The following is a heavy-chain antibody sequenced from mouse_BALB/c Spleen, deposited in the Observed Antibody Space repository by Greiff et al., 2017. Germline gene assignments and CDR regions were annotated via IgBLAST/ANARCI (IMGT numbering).Heavy chain of an antibody. CDR3: ARGGAMITLYAMDY. J-gene: IGHJ4*01. CDR1: GYSFTGYY. CDR2: INPYNGAT. Sequence: EVQLQQSGPELVKPGASVKISCKASGYSFTGYYMHWVKQSHVKSLEWIGRINPYNGATSYNQNFKDKASLTVDKSSSTAYMELHSLTSEDSAVYYCARGGAMITLYAMDYWGQGTSVTVSS. V-gene: IGHV1-26*01. D-gene: IGHD2-4*01.